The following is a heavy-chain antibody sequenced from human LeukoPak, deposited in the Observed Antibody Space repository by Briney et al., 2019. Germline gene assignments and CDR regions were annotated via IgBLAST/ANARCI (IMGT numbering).Heavy chain of an antibody. Sequence: GSSVKVSCKASGGTFSTNGISWVRQAPGQGLEWMGRIIPIFGPPEYAQKFQGTVTITTDESTSTAYMELSSLTSEDTAVYYCARSSGSHYYFDYWGQGTLVTVSS. CDR3: ARSSGSHYYFDY. CDR1: GGTFSTNG. J-gene: IGHJ4*02. CDR2: IIPIFGPP. V-gene: IGHV1-69*05. D-gene: IGHD1-26*01.